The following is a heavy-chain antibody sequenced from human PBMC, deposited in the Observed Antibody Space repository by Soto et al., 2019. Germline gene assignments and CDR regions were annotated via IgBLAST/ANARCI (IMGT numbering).Heavy chain of an antibody. Sequence: ASVKVSCKASGYTFTGYYMHWVRQAPGQGLEWMGWINPNSGGTNYAQKFQGWVTMTRDTSISTAYMELSRLRSDDTAVYYCARGPLVVVTAYYYYYIDVWGKGTTVTVSS. CDR1: GYTFTGYY. J-gene: IGHJ6*03. CDR3: ARGPLVVVTAYYYYYIDV. CDR2: INPNSGGT. V-gene: IGHV1-2*04. D-gene: IGHD2-21*02.